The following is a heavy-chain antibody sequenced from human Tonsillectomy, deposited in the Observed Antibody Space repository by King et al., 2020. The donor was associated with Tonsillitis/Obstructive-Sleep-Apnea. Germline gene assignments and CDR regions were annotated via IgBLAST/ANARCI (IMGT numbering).Heavy chain of an antibody. Sequence: VQLVESGGGLIQPGGSLRLSCAASGFTVSSNYMSWVRQAPGKGLEWVSVIYSGGSTYYADSVKGRFTISRDNSKNTLYLQMNSLRAEDTAVYYCARVGGDFCSGYYNDYWGQGTLVTVSS. D-gene: IGHD3-3*01. CDR1: GFTVSSNY. J-gene: IGHJ4*02. CDR3: ARVGGDFCSGYYNDY. CDR2: IYSGGST. V-gene: IGHV3-53*01.